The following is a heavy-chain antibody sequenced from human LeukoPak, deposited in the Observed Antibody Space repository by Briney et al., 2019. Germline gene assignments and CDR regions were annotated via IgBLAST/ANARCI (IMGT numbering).Heavy chain of an antibody. CDR1: GGSISSYY. CDR3: ARVYRSHPNSPETVTTIFDY. J-gene: IGHJ4*02. CDR2: INHSGST. Sequence: NASETLSLTCTVSGGSISSYYWSWIRQPPGKGLEWIGEINHSGSTNYNPSLKSRVTISVDTSKNQFSLKLSSVTAADTAVYYCARVYRSHPNSPETVTTIFDYWGQGTLVTVSS. D-gene: IGHD4-11*01. V-gene: IGHV4-34*01.